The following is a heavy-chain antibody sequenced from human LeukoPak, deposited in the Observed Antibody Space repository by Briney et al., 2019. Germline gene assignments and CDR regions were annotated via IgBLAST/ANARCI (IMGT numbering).Heavy chain of an antibody. CDR1: GGYISSYY. Sequence: SETLSLTCTVSGGYISSYYWSWIRQPPGKGLEWIGYIFNSGSTNYNPSLKSRVTISVDTSKNQFSVKLSSVTAADTAVYFCALGDCSSTSCYVFDYWGQGTLVTVSS. J-gene: IGHJ4*02. V-gene: IGHV4-59*01. CDR2: IFNSGST. D-gene: IGHD2-2*01. CDR3: ALGDCSSTSCYVFDY.